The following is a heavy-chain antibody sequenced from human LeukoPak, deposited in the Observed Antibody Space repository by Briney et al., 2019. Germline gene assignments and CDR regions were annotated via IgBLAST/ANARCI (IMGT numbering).Heavy chain of an antibody. V-gene: IGHV3-30*18. CDR3: AKDLVEVRGVIITQDYYYGMDV. Sequence: PGGSLRLSCAASGFTFSSYGMHWVRQAPGKGLEWVAVISYDGSNKYYADSVKGRFTISRDNSKNTLYLQMNSLRAEDTAVYYCAKDLVEVRGVIITQDYYYGMDVRGKGTTVTASS. D-gene: IGHD3-10*01. J-gene: IGHJ6*04. CDR1: GFTFSSYG. CDR2: ISYDGSNK.